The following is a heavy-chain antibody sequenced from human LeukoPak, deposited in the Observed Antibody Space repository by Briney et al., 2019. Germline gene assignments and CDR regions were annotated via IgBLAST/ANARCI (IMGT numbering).Heavy chain of an antibody. CDR3: ARDQWYSSGPNWFDP. D-gene: IGHD6-19*01. CDR2: ISAYNGNT. V-gene: IGHV1-18*01. J-gene: IGHJ5*02. Sequence: ASVKVSCKAFGYTFTSYGISWVRQAPGQGLEWMGWISAYNGNTNYAQKLQGRVTMTTDTSTSTAYMELRSLRSDDTAVYYCARDQWYSSGPNWFDPWGQGTLVTVSS. CDR1: GYTFTSYG.